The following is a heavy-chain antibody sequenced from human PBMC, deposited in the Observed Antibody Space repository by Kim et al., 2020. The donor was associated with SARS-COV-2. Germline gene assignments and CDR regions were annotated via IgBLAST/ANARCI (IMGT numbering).Heavy chain of an antibody. D-gene: IGHD3-9*01. CDR3: ARGGLRYFDWSSKGLDAFDI. Sequence: ASVKVSCKASGYTFTSYGISWVRQAPGQGLEWMGWISAYNGNTNYAQKLQGRVTMTTDTSTSTAYMELRSLRSDDTAVYYCARGGLRYFDWSSKGLDAFDIWGQGTMVTVSS. CDR2: ISAYNGNT. J-gene: IGHJ3*02. CDR1: GYTFTSYG. V-gene: IGHV1-18*01.